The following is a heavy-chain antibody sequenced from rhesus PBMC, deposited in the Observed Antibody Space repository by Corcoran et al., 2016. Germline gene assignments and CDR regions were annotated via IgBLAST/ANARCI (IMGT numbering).Heavy chain of an antibody. CDR3: ARPHSSGWANAFDF. CDR2: IYGSSGST. Sequence: QLQLQESGPGVVKPSETLSLTCAVSGGSIRSGYDWSWIRQPPGTGLEWIGYIYGSSGSTNYNPSLKNRVTISKDASKNQFSLKLSSVTAADTAVYYCARPHSSGWANAFDFWGQGLRVTVSS. J-gene: IGHJ3*01. CDR1: GGSIRSGYD. V-gene: IGHV4-76*01. D-gene: IGHD6-31*01.